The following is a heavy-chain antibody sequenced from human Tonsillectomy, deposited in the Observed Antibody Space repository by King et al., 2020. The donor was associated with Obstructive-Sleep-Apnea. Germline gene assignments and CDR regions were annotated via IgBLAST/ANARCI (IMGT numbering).Heavy chain of an antibody. D-gene: IGHD3-9*01. J-gene: IGHJ4*02. CDR2: ISLNCDAK. CDR3: ARGARLAVMDH. Sequence: VQLVESGGGLEQPGVSERLSWGASGYSFSIFGMSWVRQAPGQGLEWVSSISLNCDAKKYAESLKGRFTISRDNSKNTLHLHMNSLRVEDTAIYFCARGARLAVMDHWGQGTLVTVSS. V-gene: IGHV3-23*04. CDR1: GYSFSIFG.